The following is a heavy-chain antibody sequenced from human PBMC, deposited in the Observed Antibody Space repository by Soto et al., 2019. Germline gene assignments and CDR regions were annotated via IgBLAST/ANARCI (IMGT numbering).Heavy chain of an antibody. CDR1: GGSISSYY. Sequence: SETLSLTCTVSGGSISSYYWSWIRQPPGKGLEWIGYIYYSGSTNYNPSLKSRVTISVDTSKNQFSLKLSSVTAADTAVYYCARVWGGAFDFWGQGSMVTVSS. CDR3: ARVWGGAFDF. CDR2: IYYSGST. J-gene: IGHJ3*01. D-gene: IGHD3-10*01. V-gene: IGHV4-59*01.